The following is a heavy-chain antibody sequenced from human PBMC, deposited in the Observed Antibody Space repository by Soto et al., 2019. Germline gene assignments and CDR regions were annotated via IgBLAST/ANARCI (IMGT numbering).Heavy chain of an antibody. Sequence: PSETLSLTCTVSGASISSYYWSWIRQPPGKGLEWIGYIYYSGNTNYNPSLNSRVTISIDTSKNQFSLKVISVTAADTAVYYCASQDCSGGTCYSDSWGQGTLVTVS. D-gene: IGHD2-15*01. J-gene: IGHJ4*02. V-gene: IGHV4-59*01. CDR1: GASISSYY. CDR2: IYYSGNT. CDR3: ASQDCSGGTCYSDS.